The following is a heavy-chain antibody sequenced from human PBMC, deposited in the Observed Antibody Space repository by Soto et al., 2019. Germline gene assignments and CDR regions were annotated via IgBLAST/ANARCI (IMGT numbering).Heavy chain of an antibody. V-gene: IGHV3-48*03. Sequence: EVQLVESGGGLVQPGGSLRLSCAASGFTFSSYEMNWVRQAPGKGLEWVSYISSSGSPIYYADSVKGRFTISRDNAKNSLYRQMNSLRAEDTAVYYCAREGNPAIAVAVFLDAFAIWGLGTMVTVSS. D-gene: IGHD6-19*01. CDR3: AREGNPAIAVAVFLDAFAI. J-gene: IGHJ3*02. CDR1: GFTFSSYE. CDR2: ISSSGSPI.